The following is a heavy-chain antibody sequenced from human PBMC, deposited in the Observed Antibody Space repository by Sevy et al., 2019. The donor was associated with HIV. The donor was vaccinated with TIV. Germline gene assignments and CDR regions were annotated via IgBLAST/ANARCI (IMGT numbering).Heavy chain of an antibody. CDR2: IIPILNTV. CDR3: VRGGGNGWYYFDY. V-gene: IGHV1-69*13. Sequence: ASVKVSCKASGGIFKSYGINWVRQAPGQGLEWMGGIIPILNTVHYAQKFQGRVTITADESTKTAYMELGSLRSEDTAVYYCVRGGGNGWYYFDYWGQETLVTVSS. CDR1: GGIFKSYG. D-gene: IGHD6-19*01. J-gene: IGHJ4*02.